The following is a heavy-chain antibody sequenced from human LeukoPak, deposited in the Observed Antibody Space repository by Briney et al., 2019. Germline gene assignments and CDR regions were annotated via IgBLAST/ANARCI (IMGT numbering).Heavy chain of an antibody. Sequence: GGSLRLSCAASGFTFSTYGMHWVRQAPGKGLEWVAVVWYDGTNIHYVDSVKGRFTISRDNSKSTLYLQMNSLIAEDTAVYYCARGGYSGTYYFDYWGQGTLVTVPS. V-gene: IGHV3-33*01. CDR3: ARGGYSGTYYFDY. CDR1: GFTFSTYG. CDR2: VWYDGTNI. D-gene: IGHD1-26*01. J-gene: IGHJ4*02.